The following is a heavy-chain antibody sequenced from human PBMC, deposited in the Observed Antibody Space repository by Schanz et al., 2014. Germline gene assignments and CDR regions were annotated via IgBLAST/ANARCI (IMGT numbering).Heavy chain of an antibody. J-gene: IGHJ6*03. D-gene: IGHD4-17*01. V-gene: IGHV3-33*01. CDR3: ARDGDRFYHNYYMDV. Sequence: VQLVESGGGVVQPGTSLILSCSVSGFSLNTYGIHWFRQPAGKGLEWVAVIWNNGVTKYYADSVRGRFTISRDRFQNTLYLRMSSLRAEDTAVYYCARDGDRFYHNYYMDVWGKGTTVTVSS. CDR2: IWNNGVTK. CDR1: GFSLNTYG.